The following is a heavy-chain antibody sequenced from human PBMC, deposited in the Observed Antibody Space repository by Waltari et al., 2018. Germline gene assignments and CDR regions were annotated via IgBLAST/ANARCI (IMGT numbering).Heavy chain of an antibody. J-gene: IGHJ4*02. CDR2: ISDSGVIT. D-gene: IGHD3-22*01. CDR3: ARHLYSIDYLELAK. CDR1: GFNFISYA. Sequence: EEHLLESGGGLAQPGGSLRLSCAASGFNFISYARSWVRQAPGTGLEWVVSISDSGVITNYAVSVKGRFTVSRDNSKDTVFLHLNSLRAEDTAIYYCARHLYSIDYLELAKWGQGTLVTVSS. V-gene: IGHV3-23*01.